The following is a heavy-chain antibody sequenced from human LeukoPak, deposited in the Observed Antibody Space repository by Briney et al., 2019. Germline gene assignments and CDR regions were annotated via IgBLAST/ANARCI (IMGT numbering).Heavy chain of an antibody. CDR1: GGSISSYY. Sequence: SETLSLTCTVSGGSISSYYWSWIRQPPGKGLEWIGYIYYSGSTNYNPSLKSRVTISVDTSKNQFSLKLSSVTAADTAVYYCARYDNSIYSDDAFDIWGQGTLVTVSS. D-gene: IGHD2/OR15-2a*01. CDR3: ARYDNSIYSDDAFDI. V-gene: IGHV4-59*01. CDR2: IYYSGST. J-gene: IGHJ3*02.